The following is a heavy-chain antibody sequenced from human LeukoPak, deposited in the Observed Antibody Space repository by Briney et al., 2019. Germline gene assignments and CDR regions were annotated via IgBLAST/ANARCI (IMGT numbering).Heavy chain of an antibody. CDR3: AKGGYSPIYYFDY. D-gene: IGHD5-18*01. CDR2: ISYDGSNK. CDR1: GFTFSSYG. J-gene: IGHJ4*02. V-gene: IGHV3-30*18. Sequence: GRSLRLSCAASGFTFSSYGMHWVRQAPGKGLEWVAVISYDGSNKYYADSVKGRFTISRDNSKNTLYLQMNSLRADDTAVYYCAKGGYSPIYYFDYWGQGTLVTVSS.